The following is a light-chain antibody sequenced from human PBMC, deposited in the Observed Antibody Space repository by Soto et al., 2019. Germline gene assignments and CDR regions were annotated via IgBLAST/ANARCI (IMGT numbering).Light chain of an antibody. Sequence: PGERATLSCRASQRVSSNYLAWYQQKPGQAPRLLIYDASSRATGVPDRFSGSGSGTDFTLTISRLEPEDFAVFYCQQYGSSPLTFGGGTKVEIK. CDR1: QRVSSNY. J-gene: IGKJ4*01. CDR2: DAS. CDR3: QQYGSSPLT. V-gene: IGKV3-20*01.